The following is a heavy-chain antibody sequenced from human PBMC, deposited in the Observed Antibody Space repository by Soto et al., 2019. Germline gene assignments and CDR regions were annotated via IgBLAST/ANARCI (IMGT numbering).Heavy chain of an antibody. V-gene: IGHV3-23*01. CDR1: GLAFSSYT. CDR3: AKDRGGFARGWEYYDF. D-gene: IGHD6-19*01. J-gene: IGHJ4*02. CDR2: ISASGGST. Sequence: SLRLSCAASGLAFSSYTMSWVRQTPGKGLEWVSSISASGGSTYYGDSLKGRFTISRDNSKNTLNLHIKSLGVEDSAVYYCAKDRGGFARGWEYYDFWGQGTQVTVSS.